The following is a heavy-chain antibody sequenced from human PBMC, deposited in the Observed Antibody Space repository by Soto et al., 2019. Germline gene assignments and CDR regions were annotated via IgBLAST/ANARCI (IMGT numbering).Heavy chain of an antibody. Sequence: QVQLVQSGAEVKKPGSSVKVSCKASGGTFSNYAMNWVRQAPGQGLEWMGGIIPIFATAKYAQKFQGLVTITADESTSTVYMDLSSLIYEDTAVYYCARGLQRKGFYFDSWGQGTLVTVSS. D-gene: IGHD1-1*01. CDR1: GGTFSNYA. V-gene: IGHV1-69*01. CDR2: IIPIFATA. J-gene: IGHJ4*02. CDR3: ARGLQRKGFYFDS.